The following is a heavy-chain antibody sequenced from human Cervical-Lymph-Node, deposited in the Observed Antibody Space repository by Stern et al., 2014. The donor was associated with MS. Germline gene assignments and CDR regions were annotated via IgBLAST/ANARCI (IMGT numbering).Heavy chain of an antibody. CDR2: VIPFVGTS. D-gene: IGHD3-16*01. Sequence: QDQLVQSGAEVKKPGSSVKVSCKASGGISWVRQAPGQGLEWMGGVIPFVGTSNYAQKFQGRVTITADTATKPAYLELNSLRVDDTAVYYCARGGGDNWFDPWGQGTLVTVSS. CDR3: ARGGGDNWFDP. J-gene: IGHJ5*02. CDR1: GG. V-gene: IGHV1-69*14.